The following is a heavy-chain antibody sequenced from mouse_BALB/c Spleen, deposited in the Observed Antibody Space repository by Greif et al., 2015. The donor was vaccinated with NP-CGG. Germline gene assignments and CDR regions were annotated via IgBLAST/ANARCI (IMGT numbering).Heavy chain of an antibody. J-gene: IGHJ2*01. V-gene: IGHV1-31*01. D-gene: IGHD1-2*01. CDR3: ARGDYYGYGY. CDR2: INPYNGAT. Sequence: EVQLQQSGPALVKPGASVKISCKASGYSFTGYYMHWVKQSHVKSLEWIGRINPYNGATSYNQNFKDKASLTVDKSSSXAYMELHSLTSEDSAVYYCARGDYYGYGYWGQGTTLTVSS. CDR1: GYSFTGYY.